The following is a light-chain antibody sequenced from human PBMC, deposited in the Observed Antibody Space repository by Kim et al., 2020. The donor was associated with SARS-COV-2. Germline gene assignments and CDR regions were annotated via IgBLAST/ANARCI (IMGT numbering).Light chain of an antibody. Sequence: DIVMTQSPLSLPVTPGEPASISCRSSQSLLYSNGYNYLDWYVQKPGQSPQLLIYFGSNRASGVPDRFSGSGSGTDFTLRISRVEAEDVGVYYCMQSLQTLLTFGGGTKVDIK. V-gene: IGKV2-28*01. J-gene: IGKJ4*01. CDR1: QSLLYSNGYNY. CDR2: FGS. CDR3: MQSLQTLLT.